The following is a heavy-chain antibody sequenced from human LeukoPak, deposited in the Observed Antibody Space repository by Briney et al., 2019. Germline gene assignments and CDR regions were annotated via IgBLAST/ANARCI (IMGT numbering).Heavy chain of an antibody. J-gene: IGHJ4*02. D-gene: IGHD2-8*02. CDR3: ARVDGGEWYYFDY. Sequence: ASVKVSCKTSGYTFTGYYMHWVRQAPGQGLEWMGWINPNNGGTNYAQKFQGRVTMTLDTSISTGYMELSSLRSDDTAIYFCARVDGGEWYYFDYWRQGTLVTVFS. CDR2: INPNNGGT. V-gene: IGHV1-2*02. CDR1: GYTFTGYY.